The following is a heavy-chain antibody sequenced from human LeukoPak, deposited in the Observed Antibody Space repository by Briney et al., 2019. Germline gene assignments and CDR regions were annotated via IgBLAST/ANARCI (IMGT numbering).Heavy chain of an antibody. D-gene: IGHD3-10*01. CDR2: INHSGST. Sequence: PSETLSLTCAVYGGSFSGYYWSWIRQPPGKGLEWIGEINHSGSTNYNPSLKSRVTISVDTSKNQFSLKLSSVTAADTAVYYCARGRGSTRMYGSGSYYSGRAFDIWGQGTMVTVSS. CDR3: ARGRGSTRMYGSGSYYSGRAFDI. V-gene: IGHV4-34*01. CDR1: GGSFSGYY. J-gene: IGHJ3*02.